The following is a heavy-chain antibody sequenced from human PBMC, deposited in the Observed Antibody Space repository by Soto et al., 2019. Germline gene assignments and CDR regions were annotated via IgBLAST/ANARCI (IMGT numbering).Heavy chain of an antibody. CDR2: IYYSGST. D-gene: IGHD3-3*01. J-gene: IGHJ6*02. CDR1: GGSISSYY. V-gene: IGHV4-59*01. Sequence: TSETLSLTCTVSGGSISSYYWSWIRQPPGKGLEWIGYIYYSGSTNYNPSLKSRVTISVDTSKNQFSLKLSSVTAADTAVYYCAGSISRRGMDVWGQGTTVTVS. CDR3: AGSISRRGMDV.